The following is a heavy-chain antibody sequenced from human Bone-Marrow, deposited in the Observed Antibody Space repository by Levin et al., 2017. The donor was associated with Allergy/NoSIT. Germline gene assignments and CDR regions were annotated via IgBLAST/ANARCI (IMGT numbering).Heavy chain of an antibody. D-gene: IGHD2-21*01. CDR1: GYNFTNFL. Sequence: ASVKVSCKTSGYNFTNFLVHWVRQAPGQGLEWMAIINAGGGSTSYARRFRGRMLLTRETYTRTVYMQLTSLTSDDTAVYFCARAHCAGDKCPEPGFWGQGTPLIVSS. CDR2: INAGGGST. J-gene: IGHJ4*02. CDR3: ARAHCAGDKCPEPGF. V-gene: IGHV1-46*01.